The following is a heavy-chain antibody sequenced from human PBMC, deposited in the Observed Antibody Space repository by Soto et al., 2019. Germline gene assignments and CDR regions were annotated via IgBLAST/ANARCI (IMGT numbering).Heavy chain of an antibody. Sequence: QVQLVQSGAEVKKPGASVKVSCKASGYTFNSYYIHWVRQAPGQGLEWMGWINPNSDVTGYPQRFQARVTMTRDMSITTVYMELTRLRSDDTAVYYCVRVGLNSNYDFDYWGQGTLITVSS. CDR3: VRVGLNSNYDFDY. V-gene: IGHV1-2*02. J-gene: IGHJ4*02. D-gene: IGHD4-4*01. CDR2: INPNSDVT. CDR1: GYTFNSYY.